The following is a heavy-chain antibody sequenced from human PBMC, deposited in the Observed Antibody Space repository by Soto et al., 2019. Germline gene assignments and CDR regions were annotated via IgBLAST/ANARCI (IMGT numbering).Heavy chain of an antibody. D-gene: IGHD6-13*01. J-gene: IGHJ4*02. CDR3: AKTEHITFPGPLGIAAAGTGERYFDY. Sequence: GGSLRLSCTASGFTFGDYAMSWFRQAPGKGLEWVGFIRSKANGGRTEYAASVKGRFTISRDNSKSMLYLQMNSLRAEDTAVYYCAKTEHITFPGPLGIAAAGTGERYFDYWGQGTLVTVSS. CDR2: IRSKANGGRT. CDR1: GFTFGDYA. V-gene: IGHV3-49*03.